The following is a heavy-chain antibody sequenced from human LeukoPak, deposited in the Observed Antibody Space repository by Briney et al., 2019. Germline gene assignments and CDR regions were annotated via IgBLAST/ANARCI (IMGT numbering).Heavy chain of an antibody. J-gene: IGHJ5*02. V-gene: IGHV3-30*19. CDR1: GFTFSSYG. CDR3: ARAYSSGWYVSGFDP. D-gene: IGHD6-19*01. CDR2: ISYDGSNK. Sequence: GGSLRLSCAASGFTFSSYGMHWVRQAPGKGLEWVAVISYDGSNKYYADSVKGRFTISRDNSKNTLYLQMNSLRAEDTAVYYCARAYSSGWYVSGFDPWGQGTLVTVSS.